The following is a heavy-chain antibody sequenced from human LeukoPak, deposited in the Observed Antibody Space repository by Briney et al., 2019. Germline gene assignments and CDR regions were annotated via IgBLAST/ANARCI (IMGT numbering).Heavy chain of an antibody. D-gene: IGHD3-10*01. J-gene: IGHJ4*02. CDR3: AKLAKYFYGSETYYFFEH. V-gene: IGHV3-48*03. CDR2: ISSSGRII. CDR1: GFTFSRYE. Sequence: PGGSLRLSCVASGFTFSRYEMNWVRQAPGKGLEWVSYISSSGRIIYYGDSVKGRFTISRDNAKNSLYLQMNSLRVEDTAVYYCAKLAKYFYGSETYYFFEHWGQGTPVTASS.